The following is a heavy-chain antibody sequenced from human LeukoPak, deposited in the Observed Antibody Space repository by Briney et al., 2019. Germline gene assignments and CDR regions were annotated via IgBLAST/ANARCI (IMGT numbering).Heavy chain of an antibody. Sequence: SETLSLTCTVSGGSISSSSYYWGWIRQPPGKGLEWIGSIYYSGSTNYNPSLKSRVTMSVDTSKNQFSLKLSSVTAPDTAVYYCARDTYYYDSSSYYRLDYWGQGTLVTVSS. CDR2: IYYSGST. CDR3: ARDTYYYDSSSYYRLDY. D-gene: IGHD3-22*01. V-gene: IGHV4-39*07. CDR1: GGSISSSSYY. J-gene: IGHJ4*02.